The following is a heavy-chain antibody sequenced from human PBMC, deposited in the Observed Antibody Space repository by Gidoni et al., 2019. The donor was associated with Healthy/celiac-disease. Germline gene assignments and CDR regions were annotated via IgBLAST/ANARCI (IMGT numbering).Heavy chain of an antibody. CDR3: ARDLSASIVVVVAAGY. CDR2: INSDGSST. V-gene: IGHV3-74*01. J-gene: IGHJ4*02. CDR1: GFTFSSYW. Sequence: EVQLVESGGGLVQPGGSLRLSCAAPGFTFSSYWMHWVRQAPGKGLVWVSRINSDGSSTSYAASVKGRFTISRDNAKNTLYLQMNSLRAEDTAVYYCARDLSASIVVVVAAGYWGQGTLVTVSS. D-gene: IGHD2-15*01.